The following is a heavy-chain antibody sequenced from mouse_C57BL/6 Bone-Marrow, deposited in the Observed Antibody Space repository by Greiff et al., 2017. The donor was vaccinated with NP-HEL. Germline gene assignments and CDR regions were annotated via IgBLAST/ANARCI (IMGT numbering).Heavy chain of an antibody. CDR1: GFTFSDYY. CDR2: ISNGGGST. D-gene: IGHD1-1*01. V-gene: IGHV5-12*01. CDR3: ARWGHYYGSSYAMDY. Sequence: DVKLVESGGGLVQPGGSLKLSCAASGFTFSDYYMYWVRQTPEKRLEWVAYISNGGGSTYYPDTVKGRFTISRDNAKNTLYLQMSRLKSEDTAMYYCARWGHYYGSSYAMDYWGQGTSVTVSS. J-gene: IGHJ4*01.